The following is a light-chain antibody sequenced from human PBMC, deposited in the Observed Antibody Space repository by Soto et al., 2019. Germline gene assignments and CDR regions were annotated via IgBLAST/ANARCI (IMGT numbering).Light chain of an antibody. CDR2: AVS. J-gene: IGKJ2*03. V-gene: IGKV3-20*01. CDR1: QSVDSRY. Sequence: DIVLTQSPGTLSLSPGERATLSCRASQSVDSRYLAWYQQKPGQAPRLVIHAVSRRATGIPDRFSGSGSGTDFTLTIRRLEPEDFAEYYCQQYGSSARYSFGQGTYLEIK. CDR3: QQYGSSARYS.